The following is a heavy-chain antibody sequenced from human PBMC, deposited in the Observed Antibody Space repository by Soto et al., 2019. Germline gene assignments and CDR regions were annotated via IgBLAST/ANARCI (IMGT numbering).Heavy chain of an antibody. CDR3: ARGYHGSGSYYPLDY. Sequence: SETLSLTCTVSGGSISSGDYYWSWIRQPPGKGLEWIGYIYYSGSTYYNPSLKSRVTISVDTSKNQFSLKLSSVTAADTAVYYCARGYHGSGSYYPLDYCGQGILVTLSS. V-gene: IGHV4-30-4*01. CDR2: IYYSGST. J-gene: IGHJ4*02. CDR1: GGSISSGDYY. D-gene: IGHD3-10*01.